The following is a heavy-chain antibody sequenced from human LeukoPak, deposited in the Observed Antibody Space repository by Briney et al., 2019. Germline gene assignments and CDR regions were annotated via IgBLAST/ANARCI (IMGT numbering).Heavy chain of an antibody. D-gene: IGHD3-22*01. CDR1: GGTFSSYA. CDR3: ARVGNYYDSSGRYFDY. V-gene: IGHV1-69*01. J-gene: IGHJ4*02. Sequence: SVKVCCKASGGTFSSYAISWVRQAPGQGLKSMGGIIPIFGTANYAQKCQGRVTITADESTSTAYMELSSLRSEDTAVYYCARVGNYYDSSGRYFDYWGQGTLVTVSS. CDR2: IIPIFGTA.